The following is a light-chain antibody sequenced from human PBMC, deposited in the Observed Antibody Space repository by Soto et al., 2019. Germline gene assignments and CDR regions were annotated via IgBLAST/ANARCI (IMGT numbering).Light chain of an antibody. CDR3: QKLNSYPRT. V-gene: IGKV1-9*01. CDR2: AAS. CDR1: QGISRY. J-gene: IGKJ1*01. Sequence: DIQLTQSPSFLSASVGDRVTITCRASQGISRYLAWYQQRPGRAPKILIYAASTLQSAVPSRFSGSGSGTEFTLKISGLQPEDFASYYCQKLNSYPRTFGLGTKVEIK.